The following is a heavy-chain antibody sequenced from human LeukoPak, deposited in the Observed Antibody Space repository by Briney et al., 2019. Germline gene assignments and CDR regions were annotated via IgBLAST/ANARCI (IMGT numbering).Heavy chain of an antibody. CDR3: ARGGYCSGGSCYPADAFDI. J-gene: IGHJ3*02. CDR2: MNPNSGNT. CDR1: VYTFTSYD. D-gene: IGHD2-15*01. V-gene: IGHV1-8*01. Sequence: GASVKASCKASVYTFTSYDINWVRQATGQGLEWMGWMNPNSGNTGYAQKFQGRVTMTRNTSISTAYMELSSLRSEDTAVYYCARGGYCSGGSCYPADAFDIWGQGTMVTVSS.